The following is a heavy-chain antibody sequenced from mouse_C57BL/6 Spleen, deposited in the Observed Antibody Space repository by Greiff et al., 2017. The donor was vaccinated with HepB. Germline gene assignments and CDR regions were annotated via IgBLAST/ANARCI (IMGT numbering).Heavy chain of an antibody. J-gene: IGHJ2*01. CDR1: GFTFSDYY. CDR2: INYDGSST. D-gene: IGHD2-1*01. V-gene: IGHV5-16*01. CDR3: ARDLLFDY. Sequence: EVKLMESEGGLVQPGSSMKLSCTASGFTFSDYYMAWVRQVPEKGLEWVANINYDGSSTYYLDSLKSRFIISRDNAKNILYLQMSSLKSEDTATYYCARDLLFDYWGQGTTLTVSS.